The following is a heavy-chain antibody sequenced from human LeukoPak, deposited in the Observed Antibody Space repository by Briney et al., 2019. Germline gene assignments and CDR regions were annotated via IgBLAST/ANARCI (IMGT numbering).Heavy chain of an antibody. CDR3: ARDQRWELPLDY. Sequence: PGGSLRLSCAASGFTFSGYSINWVRQAPGKGLEWVSYISTSGSTIYYADSVKGRFTTSRDNAKNSLYLQMGSLRAEDTAVYYCARDQRWELPLDYWGRGILVTVSS. J-gene: IGHJ4*02. CDR2: ISTSGSTI. CDR1: GFTFSGYS. D-gene: IGHD1-26*01. V-gene: IGHV3-48*01.